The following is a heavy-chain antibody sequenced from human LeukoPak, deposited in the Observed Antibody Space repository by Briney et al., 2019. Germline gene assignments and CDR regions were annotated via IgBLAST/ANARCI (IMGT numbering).Heavy chain of an antibody. CDR3: ARVEGYCSGGSCYYWYFDL. CDR2: IYHSGNT. Sequence: SETLSLTCAVYGGSFSAYFLSWIRQPPGKGLEWIGSIYHSGNTYYNPSLKSRVTISVDTSKNQFSLKLSSVTAADTAVYYCARVEGYCSGGSCYYWYFDLWGRGTLVTVSS. CDR1: GGSFSAYF. V-gene: IGHV4-34*01. D-gene: IGHD2-15*01. J-gene: IGHJ2*01.